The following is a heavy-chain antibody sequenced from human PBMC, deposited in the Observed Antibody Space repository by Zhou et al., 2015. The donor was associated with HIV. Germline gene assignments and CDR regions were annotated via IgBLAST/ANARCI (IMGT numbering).Heavy chain of an antibody. Sequence: QLLQSGSDVKKPGSSVKVSCRASGDVDHFRTYTITWVRQAPGHGLEWMGGIRPMFRGTDTAPKFQGRVSFGADVTATVVSMELKNLTVEDTAVYFCTRERGRHRDPATGDTFFGRYFDIWGRG. D-gene: IGHD2/OR15-2a*01. CDR3: TRERGRHRDPATGDTFFGRYFDI. J-gene: IGHJ2*01. CDR2: IRPMFRGT. CDR1: GDVDHFRTYT. V-gene: IGHV1-69*01.